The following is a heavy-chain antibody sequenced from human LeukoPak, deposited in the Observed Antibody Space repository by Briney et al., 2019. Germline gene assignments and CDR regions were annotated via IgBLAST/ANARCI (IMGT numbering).Heavy chain of an antibody. CDR3: ARDGDTAAIHHQVDY. CDR2: INPGGGST. V-gene: IGHV1-46*01. J-gene: IGHJ4*02. D-gene: IGHD2-2*02. Sequence: GASVKVSCKASGYTFTSYYMHWVRQAPGQGLEWMGIINPGGGSTSYAQKFQGRVTMTRDTSTSTVYMELSSLRSEDTAVYYCARDGDTAAIHHQVDYWGQGTLVTVSS. CDR1: GYTFTSYY.